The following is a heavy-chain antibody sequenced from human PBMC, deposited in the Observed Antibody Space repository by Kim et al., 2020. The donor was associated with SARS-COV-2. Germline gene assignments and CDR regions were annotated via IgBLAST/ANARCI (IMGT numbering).Heavy chain of an antibody. V-gene: IGHV3-23*01. CDR1: GFTFSSYA. Sequence: GGSLRLSCAASGFTFSSYAMSWVRQAPGKGLEWVSAISGSGGSTYYADSVKGRFTISRDNSKNTLYLQMNSLRAEDTAVYYCAKSAYNWNFLYYYYYYGMDVWGQGTTVTVSS. CDR3: AKSAYNWNFLYYYYYYGMDV. CDR2: ISGSGGST. J-gene: IGHJ6*02. D-gene: IGHD1-7*01.